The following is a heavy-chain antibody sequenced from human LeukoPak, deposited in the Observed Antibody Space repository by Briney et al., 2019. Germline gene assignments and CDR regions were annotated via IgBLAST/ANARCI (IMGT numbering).Heavy chain of an antibody. J-gene: IGHJ4*02. CDR3: ASTPPRNPPMVRGVIFDY. CDR1: GGSISSGGYS. CDR2: IYHSGST. V-gene: IGHV4-30-2*01. D-gene: IGHD3-10*01. Sequence: SETLSLTCAVSGGSISSGGYSWSWIRQPPGKGLEWIGYIYHSGSTYYNPSLKSRVTISVDTSKNQFSLKLSSVTAADTAVYYCASTPPRNPPMVRGVIFDYWGQGTLVTVSS.